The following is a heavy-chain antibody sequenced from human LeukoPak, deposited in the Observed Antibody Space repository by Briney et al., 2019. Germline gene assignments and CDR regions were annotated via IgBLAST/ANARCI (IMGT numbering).Heavy chain of an antibody. Sequence: ASVKVSCKASGYTFTSYYMHWVRQAPGQGLEWMGIVNPSGGSTSYAQKFQGRVTMTRDMSTSTVYMELSSLRSEDTAVYYCAKGGRGEYNWFDPCGQGTLVTVSS. D-gene: IGHD3-10*01. CDR1: GYTFTSYY. CDR2: VNPSGGST. V-gene: IGHV1-46*01. J-gene: IGHJ5*02. CDR3: AKGGRGEYNWFDP.